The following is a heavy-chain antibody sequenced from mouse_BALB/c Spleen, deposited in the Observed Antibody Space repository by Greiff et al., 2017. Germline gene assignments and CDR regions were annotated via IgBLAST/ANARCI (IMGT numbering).Heavy chain of an antibody. CDR2: ISSGSSTI. V-gene: IGHV5-17*02. CDR3: ARIRYKYGNYVYYAMDY. J-gene: IGHJ4*01. CDR1: GFTFSSFG. D-gene: IGHD2-10*02. Sequence: EVQVVESGGGLVQPGGSRKLSCAASGFTFSSFGMHWVRQAPEKGLEWVAYISSGSSTIYYADTVKGRFTISRDNPKNTLFLQMTSLRSEDTAMYYCARIRYKYGNYVYYAMDYWGQGTSVTVSS.